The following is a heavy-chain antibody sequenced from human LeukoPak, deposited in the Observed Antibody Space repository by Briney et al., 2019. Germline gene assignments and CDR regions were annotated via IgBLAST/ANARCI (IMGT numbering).Heavy chain of an antibody. CDR2: ISGSGGST. V-gene: IGHV3-23*01. CDR3: AKAITFGATSKRYYFDY. D-gene: IGHD3-16*01. CDR1: GFTFSSYA. Sequence: PGGSLRLSCAASGFTFSSYAMSWVRQAPGKGLERVSAISGSGGSTYYADSVKGRFTISRDNSKNTLYLQMNSLRAEDTAVYYCAKAITFGATSKRYYFDYWGQGTLVTVSS. J-gene: IGHJ4*02.